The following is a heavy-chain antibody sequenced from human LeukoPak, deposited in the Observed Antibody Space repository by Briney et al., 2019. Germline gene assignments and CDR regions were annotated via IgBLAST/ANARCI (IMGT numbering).Heavy chain of an antibody. Sequence: GASVKASCKASGYTFTGYYMHWVRQAPGQGLGWMGWINPNSGGTNYAQKFQGRVTMTRDTSISTAYMELSRLRSDDTAVYYCARVLRAGSSGWYDAFDIWGQGTMVTVSS. J-gene: IGHJ3*02. D-gene: IGHD6-19*01. CDR3: ARVLRAGSSGWYDAFDI. CDR1: GYTFTGYY. CDR2: INPNSGGT. V-gene: IGHV1-2*02.